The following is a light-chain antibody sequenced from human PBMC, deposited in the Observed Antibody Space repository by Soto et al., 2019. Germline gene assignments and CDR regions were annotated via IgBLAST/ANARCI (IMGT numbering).Light chain of an antibody. J-gene: IGKJ2*01. V-gene: IGKV3-15*01. CDR2: SAS. CDR3: QQYNDVPFT. Sequence: ETVMTQSPATLSVSPGDRATLSCRASQTLDNTLAWYQQRPGQAPTLLIYSASIRATGVPARFSGSGSGTEFTLTISSLQSEDFEMYYCQQYNDVPFTFGQGTILEIK. CDR1: QTLDNT.